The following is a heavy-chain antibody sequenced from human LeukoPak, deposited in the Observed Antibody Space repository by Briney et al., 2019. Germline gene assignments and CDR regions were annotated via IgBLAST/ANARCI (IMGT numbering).Heavy chain of an antibody. CDR3: ARDPIALAVKVDY. CDR2: IIPIFGTA. V-gene: IGHV1-69*05. Sequence: ASVKVSCKASGGTFISYAISWVRQAPGQGLEWMGRIIPIFGTANYAQKFQGRVTIATDESTSTAYMELSSLRSEDTAVYYCARDPIALAVKVDYWGQGTLVTVSS. D-gene: IGHD6-19*01. CDR1: GGTFISYA. J-gene: IGHJ4*02.